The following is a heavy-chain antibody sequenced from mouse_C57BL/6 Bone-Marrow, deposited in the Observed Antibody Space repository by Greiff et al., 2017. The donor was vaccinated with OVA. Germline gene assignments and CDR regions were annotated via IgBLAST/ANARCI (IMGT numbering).Heavy chain of an antibody. CDR1: GFTFSDAW. Sequence: EVKLQESGGGLVQPGGSMKLSCAASGFTFSDAWMDWVRQSPEKGLEWVAEIRNKANNHATYYAESVKGRFTISRDDSKSSVYPQMNSLRAEDTGIYYCARRGTTAYYDAMDYWGQGTSVTVSS. CDR2: IRNKANNHAT. D-gene: IGHD1-2*01. CDR3: ARRGTTAYYDAMDY. V-gene: IGHV6-6*01. J-gene: IGHJ4*01.